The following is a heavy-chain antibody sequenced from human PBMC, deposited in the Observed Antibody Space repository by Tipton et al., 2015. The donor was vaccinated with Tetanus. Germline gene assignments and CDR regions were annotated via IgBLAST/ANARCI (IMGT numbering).Heavy chain of an antibody. CDR1: GFIFSSYS. CDR2: ISSTTAYI. J-gene: IGHJ4*02. CDR3: ACGSALDY. V-gene: IGHV3-21*01. Sequence: SLRLSCEVSGFIFSSYSMNWVRQAPGKGLEWVASISSTTAYIYYADSLKGRFTIPRDNAKNSLYLQMNSLRADDTGVYYCACGSALDYWGQGTLVTVSS. D-gene: IGHD6-25*01.